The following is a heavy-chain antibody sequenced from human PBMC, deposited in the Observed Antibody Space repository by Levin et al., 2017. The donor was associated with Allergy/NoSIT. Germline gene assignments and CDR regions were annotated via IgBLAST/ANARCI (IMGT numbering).Heavy chain of an antibody. D-gene: IGHD5-18*01. CDR2: IYLSGST. Sequence: PSETLSLTCAVSGGSISSGGYSWSWIRQPPGKGLEWIGNIYLSGSTNDNPSLKSRVTMSVDRSKNHFSLKLSYVTAADTAVYYCARVAGYSYGYYVDYWGPGTLVTVSS. V-gene: IGHV4-30-2*01. CDR1: GGSISSGGYS. CDR3: ARVAGYSYGYYVDY. J-gene: IGHJ4*02.